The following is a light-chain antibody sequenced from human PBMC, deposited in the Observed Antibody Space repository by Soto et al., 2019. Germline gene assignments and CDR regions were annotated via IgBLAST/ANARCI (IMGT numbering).Light chain of an antibody. V-gene: IGKV3-15*01. J-gene: IGKJ1*01. CDR1: QSISNN. Sequence: EIVMTQSPATLSVSPGERATLSCRASQSISNNLAWYHQKPGQAPRFLIYAASTRATGIPARFSGSGSGTEFTLTISSLQSEDFAVYYCQQYENWPRTFGQGTKVEMK. CDR3: QQYENWPRT. CDR2: AAS.